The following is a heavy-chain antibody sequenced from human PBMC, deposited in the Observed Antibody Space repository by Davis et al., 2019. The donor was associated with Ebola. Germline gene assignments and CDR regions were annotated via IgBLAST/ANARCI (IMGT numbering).Heavy chain of an antibody. CDR3: ANKAI. D-gene: IGHD5-12*01. CDR2: ISGSGDST. Sequence: GESLKISCAASGFTFSSYEMNWVRQAPGKGLEWVSAISGSGDSTYYADSVKGRFTISRDNSKNTLYLQMHSLRAEDTAVYYCANKAIWGQGTTVTVSS. V-gene: IGHV3-23*01. CDR1: GFTFSSYE. J-gene: IGHJ6*02.